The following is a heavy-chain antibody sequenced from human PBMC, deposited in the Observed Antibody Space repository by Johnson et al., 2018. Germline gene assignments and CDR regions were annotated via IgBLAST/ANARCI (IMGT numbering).Heavy chain of an antibody. CDR3: TTALPYGSGIFFH. Sequence: VQLVESGGGLVKPGGSLRLSCAASGFTFTNAWMSWVRQAPGKGLEWIGRIKSTTYGGPTDFAAPVKGKFTISTEDSKNLPYLQMNSLKTGDTAVYFCTTALPYGSGIFFHWGPGTLVTVSS. V-gene: IGHV3-15*01. CDR2: IKSTTYGGPT. CDR1: GFTFTNAW. J-gene: IGHJ4*02. D-gene: IGHD3-10*01.